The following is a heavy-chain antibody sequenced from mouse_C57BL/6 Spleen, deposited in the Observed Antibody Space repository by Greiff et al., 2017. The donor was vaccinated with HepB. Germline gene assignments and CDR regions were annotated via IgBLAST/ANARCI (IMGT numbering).Heavy chain of an antibody. D-gene: IGHD1-1*01. Sequence: EVKLMESGGGLVQPGGSMKLSCAASGFTFSDAWMDWVRQSPEKGLEWVAEIRNKANNHATYYAESVKGRFTISRDDSKSSVYLQMNSLRAEDTGIYYCTRCHYYGSSYYFDDWGQGTTLTVSS. CDR2: IRNKANNHAT. CDR1: GFTFSDAW. J-gene: IGHJ2*01. V-gene: IGHV6-6*01. CDR3: TRCHYYGSSYYFDD.